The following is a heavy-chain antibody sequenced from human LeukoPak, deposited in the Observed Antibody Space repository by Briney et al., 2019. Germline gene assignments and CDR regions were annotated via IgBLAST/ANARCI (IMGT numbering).Heavy chain of an antibody. V-gene: IGHV4-59*01. D-gene: IGHD3-10*01. CDR1: GGSISSYY. Sequence: PSETLSLTCTVSGGSISSYYWSWIRQPPGKGLEWIGYIYYSGSTNYNPSLKSRVTISVDTSKNQFSLKLSSVTAADTAVYFCARGGVNIDYWGQGTLVTVSS. CDR2: IYYSGST. J-gene: IGHJ4*02. CDR3: ARGGVNIDY.